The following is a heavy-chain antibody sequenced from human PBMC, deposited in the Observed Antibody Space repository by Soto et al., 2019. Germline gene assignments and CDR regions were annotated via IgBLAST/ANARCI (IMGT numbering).Heavy chain of an antibody. CDR2: IYYSGST. Sequence: SETLSLTCTVSGGSISSYYWSWIRQPPGKGLEWIGYIYYSGSTNYNPSLKSRVTISVDTSKNQFSLKLSSVTAADTAVYYCAREVATTGPFDYWGQGTLVTVS. CDR3: AREVATTGPFDY. V-gene: IGHV4-59*01. J-gene: IGHJ4*02. CDR1: GGSISSYY. D-gene: IGHD5-12*01.